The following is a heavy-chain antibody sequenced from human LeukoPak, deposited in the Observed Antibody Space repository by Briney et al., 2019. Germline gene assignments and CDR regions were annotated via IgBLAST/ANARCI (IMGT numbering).Heavy chain of an antibody. CDR3: ARRPHCSGVTCYRRWFDA. V-gene: IGHV4-38-2*02. CDR1: GYSISSGYY. Sequence: SETLSLTCTVSGYSISSGYYWGWIRQPPGKGLEWIASINHNGRTYYNPSLESRVTISVDTSKNQFSLMLNSVTAADTAVYYCARRPHCSGVTCYRRWFDAWGQGTLVTVSS. J-gene: IGHJ5*02. CDR2: INHNGRT. D-gene: IGHD2-15*01.